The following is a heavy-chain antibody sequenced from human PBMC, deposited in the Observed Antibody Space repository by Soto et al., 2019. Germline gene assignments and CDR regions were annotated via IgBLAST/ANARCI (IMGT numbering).Heavy chain of an antibody. D-gene: IGHD3-22*01. CDR3: ARAGASSGYSPYYFDY. CDR1: GGTFSSYT. Sequence: SVKVSCKASGGTFSSYTISWVRQAPGQGLEWMGRIIPILGIANYAQKFQGRVTITADKSTSTAYMELSSLRSEDTAVYYCARAGASSGYSPYYFDYWGQGTLVTVSS. J-gene: IGHJ4*02. CDR2: IIPILGIA. V-gene: IGHV1-69*02.